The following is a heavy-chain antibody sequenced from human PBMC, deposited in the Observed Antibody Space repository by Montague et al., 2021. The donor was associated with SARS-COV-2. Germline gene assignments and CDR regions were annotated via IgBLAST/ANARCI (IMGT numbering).Heavy chain of an antibody. J-gene: IGHJ4*02. V-gene: IGHV4-34*01. CDR3: ARRGSSVWGVTVSAELDY. Sequence: SETLSLTCAVYGGSFSGYYWSWIRQPPEKGLDWIGEINQSGRTNNNPSLKSRVILSVDTSKNQFSLKLSSVTAADTAVYYCARRGSSVWGVTVSAELDYWGQGIPVIVSS. CDR1: GGSFSGYY. CDR2: INQSGRT. D-gene: IGHD3-10*01.